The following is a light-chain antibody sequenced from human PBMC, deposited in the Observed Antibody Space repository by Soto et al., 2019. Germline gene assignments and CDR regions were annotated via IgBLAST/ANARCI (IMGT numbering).Light chain of an antibody. Sequence: IKMTQSPSTLSGKVGDRVTITCRASQGVSSHLAWHQQKPGKAPKLLIYEVSTLQSGVPSRFSGSGSGTDFTLTISSLQPEDFATYYCQHLNGYPITFGQGTLLEVK. CDR3: QHLNGYPIT. V-gene: IGKV1-9*01. CDR1: QGVSSH. CDR2: EVS. J-gene: IGKJ5*01.